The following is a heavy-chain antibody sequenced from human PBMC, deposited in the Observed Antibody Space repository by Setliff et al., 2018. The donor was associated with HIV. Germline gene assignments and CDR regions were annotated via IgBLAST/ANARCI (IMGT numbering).Heavy chain of an antibody. Sequence: SVMVSCKASGGTFSSYAISWVRQAPGQGLEWMGGIIPIFGTANYAQKFQVRVTITADESTSTAYMELSSLRSEDTAVYYCARDFTGGDGYNFWDYWGQGTLVTVSS. CDR3: ARDFTGGDGYNFWDY. V-gene: IGHV1-69*13. D-gene: IGHD3-3*01. CDR2: IIPIFGTA. CDR1: GGTFSSYA. J-gene: IGHJ4*02.